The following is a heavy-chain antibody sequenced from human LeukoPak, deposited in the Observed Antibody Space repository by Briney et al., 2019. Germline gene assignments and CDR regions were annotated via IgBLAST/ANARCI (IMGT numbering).Heavy chain of an antibody. CDR2: INPNSGGT. CDR1: GYTFTGYY. Sequence: GASVKVSCKASGYTFTGYYMHWVRQAPGQGLEWMGWINPNSGGTNYAQKFQGRVTMTRVTSITTVYMELSRLRSDDTAVYYCARDLWFGELLYYMDVWGKGTTVTVSS. J-gene: IGHJ6*03. CDR3: ARDLWFGELLYYMDV. V-gene: IGHV1-2*02. D-gene: IGHD3-10*01.